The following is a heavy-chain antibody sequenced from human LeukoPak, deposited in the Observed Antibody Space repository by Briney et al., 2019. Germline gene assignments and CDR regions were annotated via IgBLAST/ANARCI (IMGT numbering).Heavy chain of an antibody. D-gene: IGHD3-10*01. V-gene: IGHV3-21*01. CDR2: ISSSSSYI. CDR1: GFTFSSYS. J-gene: IGHJ4*02. Sequence: GGSLRLSCAASGFTFSSYSMNWVRQAPGKGLEWVSSISSSSSYIYYADSVKGRFTISRDNAKNSLYLQMNSLRAEDKAVYYCAREAMVRGVIIRPFDYWGQGTLVTVSS. CDR3: AREAMVRGVIIRPFDY.